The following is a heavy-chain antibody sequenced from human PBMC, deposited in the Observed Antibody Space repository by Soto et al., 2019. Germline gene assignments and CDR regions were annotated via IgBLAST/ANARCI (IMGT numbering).Heavy chain of an antibody. J-gene: IGHJ4*02. CDR3: ARVMAYGSGSYYRYYFDY. CDR1: GDSVSSNSAA. D-gene: IGHD3-10*01. V-gene: IGHV6-1*01. CDR2: TYYRSKWYN. Sequence: SQTLSLTCAISGDSVSSNSAAWNWIRQSPSRGLEWLGRTYYRSKWYNDYAVSVKSRITINPDTSKNQFSLQLNSVTPEDTAVYYCARVMAYGSGSYYRYYFDYWGQGTLVTVSS.